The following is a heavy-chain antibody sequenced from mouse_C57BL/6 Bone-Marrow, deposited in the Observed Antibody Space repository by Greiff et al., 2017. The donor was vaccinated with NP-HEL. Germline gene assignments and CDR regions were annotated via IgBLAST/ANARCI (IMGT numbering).Heavy chain of an antibody. CDR3: ARFPDYYGSSDVDAMDY. J-gene: IGHJ4*01. CDR2: IYPGSGST. D-gene: IGHD1-1*01. Sequence: VQLQQPGAELVKPGASVKMSCKASGYTFTSYWITWVKQRPGQGLEWIGDIYPGSGSTNYNEKFKSKATLTVDPSSSTAYMHLSSLTSEDSAVYYCARFPDYYGSSDVDAMDYWGQGTSVTVSS. CDR1: GYTFTSYW. V-gene: IGHV1-55*01.